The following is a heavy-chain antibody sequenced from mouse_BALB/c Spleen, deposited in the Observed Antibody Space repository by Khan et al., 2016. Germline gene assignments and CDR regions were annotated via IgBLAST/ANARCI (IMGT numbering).Heavy chain of an antibody. Sequence: QIQLVQSGPELKKPGETVKISCKTSGYTFTNYGMNWVKQAPGKGLKWMGWINTYTGEPAYADDFKGRFALSLETSARTAFLLINNLKNEDTATYVWARYGNYDAMDYWGPGTSVTVSS. CDR3: ARYGNYDAMDY. J-gene: IGHJ4*01. V-gene: IGHV9-3-1*01. D-gene: IGHD2-1*01. CDR2: INTYTGEP. CDR1: GYTFTNYG.